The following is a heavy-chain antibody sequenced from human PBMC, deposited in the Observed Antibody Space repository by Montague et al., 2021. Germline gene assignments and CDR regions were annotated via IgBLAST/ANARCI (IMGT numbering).Heavy chain of an antibody. V-gene: IGHV4-39*01. J-gene: IGHJ5*02. CDR1: GGSISRSSYY. CDR2: IYSSGST. D-gene: IGHD2-8*01. CDR3: TRPGGYCTNDTCYFWFAP. Sequence: SETLSLTCTVSGGSISRSSYYWGWIRQPPGKGLEWIGSIYSSGSTYYNPSLKSRVTIPADTSKNQFSLKLSSVTAADTAVYYCTRPGGYCTNDTCYFWFAPWGQGILVTVSS.